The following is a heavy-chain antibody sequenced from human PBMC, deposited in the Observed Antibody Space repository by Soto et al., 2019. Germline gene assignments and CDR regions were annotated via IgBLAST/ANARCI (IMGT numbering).Heavy chain of an antibody. V-gene: IGHV1-2*04. CDR2: INPNSGGT. CDR3: ARAPYSYSSSSESPYYYYYGMDV. D-gene: IGHD6-6*01. Sequence: ASVKVSCKASGYTFTGYYMHWVRQAPGQGLEWMGWINPNSGGTNYAQKFQGWVTMTRDTSISTAYMELSRLRSDDTAVYYCARAPYSYSSSSESPYYYYYGMDVWGQGTTVTVSS. CDR1: GYTFTGYY. J-gene: IGHJ6*02.